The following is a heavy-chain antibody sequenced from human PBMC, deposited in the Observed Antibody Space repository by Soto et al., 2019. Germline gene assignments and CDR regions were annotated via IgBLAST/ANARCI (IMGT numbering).Heavy chain of an antibody. CDR3: ARAGYDRDGGGYYYFDY. D-gene: IGHD3-22*01. Sequence: SETLSLTCTVSGGSIGSGSYYWSWIRQHPGKGLEWIGYIYYSGSTYYNPSLKSRVTISIDTSTNQFSLKLSSVTAADTAVYNCARAGYDRDGGGYYYFDYWGQGTLVTVSS. CDR1: GGSIGSGSYY. CDR2: IYYSGST. J-gene: IGHJ4*02. V-gene: IGHV4-31*03.